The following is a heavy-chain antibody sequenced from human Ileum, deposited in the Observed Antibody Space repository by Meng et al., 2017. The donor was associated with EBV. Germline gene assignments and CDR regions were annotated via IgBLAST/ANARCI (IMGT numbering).Heavy chain of an antibody. J-gene: IGHJ4*02. V-gene: IGHV4-39*07. CDR3: ARDPAYPRGLFNS. CDR1: GDSSSKSDHY. CDR2: IYRSGSS. Sequence: LQPQEYGPGLGKPSESLSLTCSVSGDSSSKSDHYWNWIRRSPGKGLEWIASIYRSGSSYFDPSLKSRVSLSLDTSKNQFSLKLSSVTAADTALYYCARDPAYPRGLFNSWGQGILVTVSS. D-gene: IGHD3-10*01.